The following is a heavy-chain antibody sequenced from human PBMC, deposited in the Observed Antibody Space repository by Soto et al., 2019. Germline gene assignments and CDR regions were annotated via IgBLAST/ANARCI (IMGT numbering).Heavy chain of an antibody. Sequence: QVQLVKSGAEVKKPGASVKVSCKASGYTFTSYYVHWVRQAPGQGLEGMGIIKPSGGSTSYAQKFQGRVTMTRDTSTNTVYMELSSLRSDDTAVYYCASISRSTMGNLGVFDYWGQGTLVTVSS. CDR3: ASISRSTMGNLGVFDY. CDR2: IKPSGGST. CDR1: GYTFTSYY. J-gene: IGHJ4*02. V-gene: IGHV1-46*03. D-gene: IGHD2-2*01.